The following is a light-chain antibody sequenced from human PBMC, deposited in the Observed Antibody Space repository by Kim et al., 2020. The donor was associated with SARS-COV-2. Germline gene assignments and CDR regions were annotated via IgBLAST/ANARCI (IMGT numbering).Light chain of an antibody. CDR3: QQLNSYSIT. J-gene: IGKJ5*01. V-gene: IGKV1-9*01. CDR2: AAS. Sequence: ASVGDRVTLTCRASQGISSYLAWYQQKPGKAPKLLIYAASTLQSGVPSRFSDSGSGTDFTLTISSLQPEDFATYYCQQLNSYSITFGQGTRLEIK. CDR1: QGISSY.